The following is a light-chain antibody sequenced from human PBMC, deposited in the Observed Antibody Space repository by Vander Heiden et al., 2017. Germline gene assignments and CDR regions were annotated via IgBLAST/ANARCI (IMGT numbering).Light chain of an antibody. CDR1: SRDVGAYNS. J-gene: IGLJ2*01. CDR3: SSFTSSSAVI. Sequence: QSALPQPASVSGSPGQSITLSCTGTSRDVGAYNSLSWYRQDPGKAPKLSIYEVSNRPSGVSDRFSGSKSGNTASLTISGLQAEDEADYYGSSFTSSSAVIFGGGTKLTVL. CDR2: EVS. V-gene: IGLV2-14*01.